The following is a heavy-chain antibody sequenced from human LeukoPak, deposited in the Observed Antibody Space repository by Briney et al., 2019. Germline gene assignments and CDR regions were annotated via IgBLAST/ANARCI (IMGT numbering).Heavy chain of an antibody. D-gene: IGHD3/OR15-3a*01. Sequence: SETLSLTCTVSGGSISSYYWSWIRQPPGKGLEWIGYIYYSGSTNYNPSLKSRVTISVDTSKNQFSLKLSSVTATDTAIYYCARQTGSGLFILPGGQGTLVTVSS. CDR1: GGSISSYY. J-gene: IGHJ4*02. V-gene: IGHV4-59*08. CDR2: IYYSGST. CDR3: ARQTGSGLFILP.